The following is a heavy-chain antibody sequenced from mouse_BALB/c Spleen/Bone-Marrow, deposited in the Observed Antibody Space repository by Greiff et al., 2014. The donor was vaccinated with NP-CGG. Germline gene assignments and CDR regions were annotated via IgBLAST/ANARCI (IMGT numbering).Heavy chain of an antibody. V-gene: IGHV2-9*02. CDR1: GFSLTSYG. Sequence: QVQLKESGPGLVAPSQSLSISCTVSGFSLTSYGVHWVRQPPGKGLEWLGVICADGSTNYNSALMSGLSIGKDNSKSQVFLKMNRLQADDTAMYYCARITTATGAMDYWGQGTSVTVSS. CDR2: ICADGST. J-gene: IGHJ4*01. D-gene: IGHD1-2*01. CDR3: ARITTATGAMDY.